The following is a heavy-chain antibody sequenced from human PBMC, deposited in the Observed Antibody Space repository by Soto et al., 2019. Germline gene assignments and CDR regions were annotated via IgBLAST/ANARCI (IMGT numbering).Heavy chain of an antibody. CDR3: AKWSHIVVVPAAMDL. D-gene: IGHD2-2*01. J-gene: IGHJ4*01. CDR2: ISGSGGST. Sequence: PGLNLTPSFAGSSFTFSSYAMILVRQAQRKGLEWVSAISGSGGSTYYADSVKGRSTISRDNSKNTLYLQMNSLRAEDTAVYYCAKWSHIVVVPAAMDLWGHGTLVTVCS. V-gene: IGHV3-23*01. CDR1: SFTFSSYA.